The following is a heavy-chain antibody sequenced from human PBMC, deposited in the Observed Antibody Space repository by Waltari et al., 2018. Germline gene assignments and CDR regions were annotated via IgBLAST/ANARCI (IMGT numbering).Heavy chain of an antibody. J-gene: IGHJ6*02. D-gene: IGHD3-10*01. V-gene: IGHV4-39*07. CDR1: GVSISSSYYY. CDR2: FYYSGAS. CDR3: ARVGWFGDSYHGLDV. Sequence: QLQLQESGPGLVEPSETLSLTCAVSGVSISSSYYYWSWVRQPPGKGLGWIATFYYSGASHYSPSLRGRVTIALDTARNQFSLKLTSVTAADTAVYFCARVGWFGDSYHGLDVWGQGATVTVSS.